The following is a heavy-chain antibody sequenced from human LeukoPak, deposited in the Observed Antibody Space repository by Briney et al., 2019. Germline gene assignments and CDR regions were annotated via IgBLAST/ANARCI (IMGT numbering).Heavy chain of an antibody. J-gene: IGHJ4*02. Sequence: SETLSLTCTVSGGSISSSSYYWGWIRQPPGKGLEWIGSIYYSGSTYYNPSLKSRVTISVDTSKNQFSLKPSSVTAADTAVYYCARAVAGAYRTFDYWGQGTLVTVSS. CDR2: IYYSGST. D-gene: IGHD6-19*01. CDR3: ARAVAGAYRTFDY. V-gene: IGHV4-39*01. CDR1: GGSISSSSYY.